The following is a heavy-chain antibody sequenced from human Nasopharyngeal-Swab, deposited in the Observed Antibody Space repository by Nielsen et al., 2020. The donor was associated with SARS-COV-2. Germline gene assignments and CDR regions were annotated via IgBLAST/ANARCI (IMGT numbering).Heavy chain of an antibody. V-gene: IGHV4-59*01. Sequence: SETLSLTCTVSGGSISSYYWSWIRQPPGKGLEWIGYIYYSGSTNYNPSLKSRVTISVDTSKNQFSLKLSSVTAADTAVYYCARESGGDSGWFDPWGQGTLDTVSS. CDR3: ARESGGDSGWFDP. CDR2: IYYSGST. CDR1: GGSISSYY. D-gene: IGHD5-12*01. J-gene: IGHJ5*02.